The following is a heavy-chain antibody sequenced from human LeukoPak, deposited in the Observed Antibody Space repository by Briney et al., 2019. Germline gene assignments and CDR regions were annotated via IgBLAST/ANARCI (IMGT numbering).Heavy chain of an antibody. CDR2: IKQDGSEK. CDR3: ARDPSPYGDYVIYYYYGMDV. CDR1: GFTFSSYW. V-gene: IGHV3-7*01. Sequence: GGSLRLSCAASGFTFSSYWMSWVRQAPGKGLEWVANIKQDGSEKYYVDSVKGRFTISRDNAKNTLYLQMNSLRAEDTAVYYCARDPSPYGDYVIYYYYGMDVWGQGTTVTVSS. J-gene: IGHJ6*02. D-gene: IGHD4-17*01.